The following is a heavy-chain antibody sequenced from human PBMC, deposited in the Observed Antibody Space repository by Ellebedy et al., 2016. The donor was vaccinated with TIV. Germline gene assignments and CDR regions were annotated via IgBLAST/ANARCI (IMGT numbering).Heavy chain of an antibody. CDR1: GYSFTLFW. D-gene: IGHD7-27*01. CDR2: IDPSDPSGSYT. CDR3: ARHELGSNAAFDY. J-gene: IGHJ4*02. V-gene: IGHV5-10-1*01. Sequence: GESLKISXKGYGYSFTLFWISWVRQMPGKGLEWMGGIDPSDPSGSYTTYSPSFQGHVTISFDNSITTAYLQWSSLEASDTAMYYCARHELGSNAAFDYWGQGTLVTVSS.